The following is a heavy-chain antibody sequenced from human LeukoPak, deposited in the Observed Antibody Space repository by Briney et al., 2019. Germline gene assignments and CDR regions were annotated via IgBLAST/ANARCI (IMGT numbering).Heavy chain of an antibody. V-gene: IGHV3-66*01. CDR2: IYSGGST. CDR3: ARGVVWELQY. CDR1: GFTFGSYA. J-gene: IGHJ4*02. D-gene: IGHD1-26*01. Sequence: GGSLRLSCAASGFTFGSYAMNWVRQAPGKGLEWVSIIYSGGSTYYADSVKGRFTIPRDNSKNTLYLQMNSLRAEDTAVYYCARGVVWELQYWGQGTLVTVSS.